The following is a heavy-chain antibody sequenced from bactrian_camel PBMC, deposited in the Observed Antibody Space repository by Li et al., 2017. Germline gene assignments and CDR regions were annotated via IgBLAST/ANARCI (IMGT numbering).Heavy chain of an antibody. Sequence: VQLVESGGGLVQPGGSLRLSCVASGFPFDDSDMGWYRQAPGNKCEMVSTINRDGSTNYADSVKGRFTISRDNDKNTVYLQMNSLQTEDTAVYYCTIGLYADFGYGGQGTQVTVS. CDR1: GFPFDDSD. CDR3: TIGLYADFGY. V-gene: IGHV3S53*01. J-gene: IGHJ4*01. D-gene: IGHD1*01. CDR2: INRDGST.